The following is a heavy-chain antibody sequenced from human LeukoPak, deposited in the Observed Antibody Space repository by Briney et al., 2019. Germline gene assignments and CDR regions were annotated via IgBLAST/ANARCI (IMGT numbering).Heavy chain of an antibody. Sequence: SETLSLTCTVSGGSISSSTYYWGWIRQPPGKGLEWIGSIYYSGSTYNNPSLKSRVTIFVDTSKNQFSLKLSSVTATATAVYYCARTYGDYDDAFDVWGQGTMVTVSS. CDR3: ARTYGDYDDAFDV. CDR1: GGSISSSTYY. CDR2: IYYSGST. D-gene: IGHD4-17*01. J-gene: IGHJ3*01. V-gene: IGHV4-39*01.